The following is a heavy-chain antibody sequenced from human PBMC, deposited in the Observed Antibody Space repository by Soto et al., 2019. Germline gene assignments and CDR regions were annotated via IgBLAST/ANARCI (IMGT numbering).Heavy chain of an antibody. V-gene: IGHV3-15*01. CDR1: GFTFSNAW. CDR2: IKSKTDGGTT. D-gene: IGHD3-10*01. CDR3: TTWARFGESDAFDI. Sequence: EVQLVEYGGGLVKPGGSLRLSCAASGFTFSNAWMSWVRQAPGKGLEWVGRIKSKTDGGTTDYAAPVKGRFTISRDDSKNTLYLQMNSLKTEDTAVYYCTTWARFGESDAFDIWGHAPMVTVSS. J-gene: IGHJ3*02.